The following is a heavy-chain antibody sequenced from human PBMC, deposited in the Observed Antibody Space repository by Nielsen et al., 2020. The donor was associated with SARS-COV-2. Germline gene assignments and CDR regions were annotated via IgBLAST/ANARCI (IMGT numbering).Heavy chain of an antibody. V-gene: IGHV1-3*01. CDR1: GYSFTSYA. J-gene: IGHJ4*02. Sequence: SVTVSCMASGYSFTSYAMHWLRQAPGQRREGMGWINAGNGNTKYSQKFQGRVTITRDTSASTAYMELSSLRSEDTAVYYCARKASSSWTAPFDYWGQGTLVTVSS. CDR3: ARKASSSWTAPFDY. CDR2: INAGNGNT. D-gene: IGHD6-13*01.